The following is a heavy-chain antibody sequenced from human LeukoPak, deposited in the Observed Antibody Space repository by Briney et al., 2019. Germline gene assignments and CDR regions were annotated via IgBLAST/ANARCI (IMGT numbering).Heavy chain of an antibody. CDR3: ARFGEHYYYGMDV. D-gene: IGHD3-10*01. Sequence: SETLSLTCTVSGGSISSYYWSWIRQPPGKGLEWIGYIYYSGSTNYNPSLKSRVTISVDTSKNQFSLKLSSVTAADTAVYYCARFGEHYYYGMDVWGQGTTVTVSS. CDR2: IYYSGST. V-gene: IGHV4-59*01. J-gene: IGHJ6*02. CDR1: GGSISSYY.